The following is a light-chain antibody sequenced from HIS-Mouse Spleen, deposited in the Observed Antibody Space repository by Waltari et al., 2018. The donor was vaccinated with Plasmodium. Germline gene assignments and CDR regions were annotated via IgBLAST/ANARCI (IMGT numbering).Light chain of an antibody. J-gene: IGLJ2*01. CDR2: EVS. Sequence: QSALTQPPSASGSPGQSVTISCTGTSSDVGGYTYFSWYQQHPGKAPKLMIYEVSKRPLGVPDACSGSKSGNTASLTVSGLQAEDEADYYCSSYAGSNNLVFGGGTKLTVL. V-gene: IGLV2-8*01. CDR3: SSYAGSNNLV. CDR1: SSDVGGYTY.